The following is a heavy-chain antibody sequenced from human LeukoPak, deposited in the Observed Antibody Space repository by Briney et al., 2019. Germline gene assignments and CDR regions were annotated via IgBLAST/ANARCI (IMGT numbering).Heavy chain of an antibody. D-gene: IGHD3-10*01. CDR3: VRRDSGELLEAFDI. Sequence: SETLSLTCTLSGGSLSSNIYYWGWIRQPPGKGLEWIGYIYYSGSSNYNPSLKSRVTISVDTSKNQFSLKFRSVTAADTAAYDCVRRDSGELLEAFDIWGQGTMVIVSS. CDR1: GGSLSSNIYY. J-gene: IGHJ3*02. V-gene: IGHV4-61*05. CDR2: IYYSGSS.